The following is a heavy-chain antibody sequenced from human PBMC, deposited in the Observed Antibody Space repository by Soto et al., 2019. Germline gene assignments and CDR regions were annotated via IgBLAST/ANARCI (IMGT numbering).Heavy chain of an antibody. Sequence: ASVKVSCKASGYTFTGYYMHWVRQAPGQGLEWMGWINPNSGGTNYAQKFQGWVTMTRDTSISTAYMEPSRLRSDDTAVYCCARGEHGEIDAFYSWGQGTMVPVSS. J-gene: IGHJ3*02. CDR1: GYTFTGYY. V-gene: IGHV1-2*04. CDR2: INPNSGGT. D-gene: IGHD3-10*01. CDR3: ARGEHGEIDAFYS.